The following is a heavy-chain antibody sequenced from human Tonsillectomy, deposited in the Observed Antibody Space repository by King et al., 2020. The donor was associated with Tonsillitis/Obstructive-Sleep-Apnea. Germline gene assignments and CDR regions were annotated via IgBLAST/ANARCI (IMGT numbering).Heavy chain of an antibody. D-gene: IGHD3-3*01. CDR2: XXXXXGXT. CDR1: GYTFNTYG. CDR3: ARGITIFDY. V-gene: IGHV1-18*01. Sequence: VQLVESGAEXKKXGASVKVSCTTSGYTFNTYGLTWVRQAPGQGXXWXGXXXXXXGXTNYAQXLXGRXTMTTDTPTXTAYMXLRSLRSDDTAVYYCARGITIFDYWGQGTLVTVSS. J-gene: IGHJ4*02.